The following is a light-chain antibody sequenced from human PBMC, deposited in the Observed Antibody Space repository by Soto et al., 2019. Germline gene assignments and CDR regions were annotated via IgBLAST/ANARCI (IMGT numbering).Light chain of an antibody. Sequence: QSALTQPASVSGSPGQSITISCAGASSDVGSYNLVSWYQQHPGKAPKLLIYEVTDRPSGVSNRFSGSKSGNTASLTISGLQAEDEAEYYCSSYTNIKTRACVFGTGTKLTVL. CDR1: SSDVGSYNL. CDR2: EVT. V-gene: IGLV2-14*02. J-gene: IGLJ1*01. CDR3: SSYTNIKTRACV.